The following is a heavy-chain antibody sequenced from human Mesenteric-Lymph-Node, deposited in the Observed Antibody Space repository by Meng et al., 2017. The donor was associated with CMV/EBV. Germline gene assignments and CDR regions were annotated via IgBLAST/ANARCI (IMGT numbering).Heavy chain of an antibody. CDR3: ASGSFDY. D-gene: IGHD2-2*03. Sequence: GESLKISCAACGFTFSSYDMHWVRQATGKGLKWVSAIGTAGDTYYPGSVKGQFTISRENAKNSLYLQMNSLRAGDTAVYYCASGSFDYWGQGTLVTVSS. J-gene: IGHJ4*02. V-gene: IGHV3-13*03. CDR2: IGTAGDT. CDR1: GFTFSSYD.